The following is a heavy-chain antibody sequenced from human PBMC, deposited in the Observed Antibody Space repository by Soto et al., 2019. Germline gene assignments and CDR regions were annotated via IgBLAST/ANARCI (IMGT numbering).Heavy chain of an antibody. J-gene: IGHJ4*02. V-gene: IGHV4-39*01. Sequence: WETLSLTCTFSVGSISISSHYCGWVRQPPGKGLEWIGTIYYTGSTYYNPSLKSRVTISVDTSKNQVSLQLSSVTAADTALYYCASPYARTPGISDVWGTATLRTASS. CDR3: ASPYARTPGISDV. CDR1: VGSISISSHY. CDR2: IYYTGST. D-gene: IGHD3-16*01.